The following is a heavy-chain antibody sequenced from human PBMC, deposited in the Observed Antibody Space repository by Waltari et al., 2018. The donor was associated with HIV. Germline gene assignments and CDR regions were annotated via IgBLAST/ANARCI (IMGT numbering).Heavy chain of an antibody. V-gene: IGHV1-8*01. CDR3: ARGRVQVRGAMYYFDY. Sequence: QVQLVQSGAEVKKPGASVKVSCKASGYTFTSYDINGVRQATGQGLEWMGWMNPNSGNTGYPQKFQGRVTMTRNTSISTAYMELSSLRSEDTAVYYCARGRVQVRGAMYYFDYWGQGTWSPSPQ. CDR1: GYTFTSYD. CDR2: MNPNSGNT. D-gene: IGHD3-10*01. J-gene: IGHJ4*02.